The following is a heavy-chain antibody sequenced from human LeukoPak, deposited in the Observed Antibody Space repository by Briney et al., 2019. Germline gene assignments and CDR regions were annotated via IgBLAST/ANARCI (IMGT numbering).Heavy chain of an antibody. Sequence: GGSLRLPCAASGFTFSSYAMSWVRQAPGKGLEWVSAISGSGGSTYYADSVKGRFTISRDNAKNSLYLQMNSLRAEDTAVYYCARDPGYCSGGSCRPTGSDYWGQGTLVTVSS. V-gene: IGHV3-23*01. J-gene: IGHJ4*02. CDR1: GFTFSSYA. CDR2: ISGSGGST. D-gene: IGHD2-15*01. CDR3: ARDPGYCSGGSCRPTGSDY.